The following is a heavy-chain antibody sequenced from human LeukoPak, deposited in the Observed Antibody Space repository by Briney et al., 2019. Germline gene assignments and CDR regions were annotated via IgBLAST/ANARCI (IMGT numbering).Heavy chain of an antibody. CDR3: ARDCSGGSCYHYYFDY. Sequence: GGSLRLSCAASGFTFSSYSMNWVRQAPGKGLEWVSSISSSSSYIYYADSVKGRFTISRDNAKSSLYLQMNSLRAEDTAVYYCARDCSGGSCYHYYFDYWGQGTLVTVSS. CDR1: GFTFSSYS. CDR2: ISSSSSYI. V-gene: IGHV3-21*01. D-gene: IGHD2-15*01. J-gene: IGHJ4*02.